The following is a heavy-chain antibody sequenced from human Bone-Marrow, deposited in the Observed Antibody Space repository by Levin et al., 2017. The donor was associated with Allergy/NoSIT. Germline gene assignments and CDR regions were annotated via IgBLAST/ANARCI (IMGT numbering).Heavy chain of an antibody. Sequence: GESLKISCKGSGYTFTNYWIGWVRQMPGKGLEWMGIIYLGDSDIRYSSSFQGQVTISADKSISTAYLQGSRLKTSDTAMYYCARHWGGGSREEGYSYYGMDVWGQGTTVTVSS. CDR2: IYLGDSDI. D-gene: IGHD2-15*01. CDR3: ARHWGGGSREEGYSYYGMDV. CDR1: GYTFTNYW. V-gene: IGHV5-51*01. J-gene: IGHJ6*02.